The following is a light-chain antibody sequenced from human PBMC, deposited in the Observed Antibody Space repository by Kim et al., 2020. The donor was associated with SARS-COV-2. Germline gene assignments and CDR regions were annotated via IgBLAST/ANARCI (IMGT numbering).Light chain of an antibody. V-gene: IGKV1-5*03. Sequence: DIQMTQSPSTLSASVGDRVTITCRASQSISSWLAWYQQKPGKAPKLLIFKASSLESGVPSRFSGSGSGTEFTLTISSLQPDDFATYYCQQYDSNPLTFGGGTMLQI. J-gene: IGKJ4*01. CDR1: QSISSW. CDR2: KAS. CDR3: QQYDSNPLT.